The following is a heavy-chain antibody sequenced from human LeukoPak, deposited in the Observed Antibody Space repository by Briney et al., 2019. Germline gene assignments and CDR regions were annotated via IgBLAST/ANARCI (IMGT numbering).Heavy chain of an antibody. D-gene: IGHD6-19*01. J-gene: IGHJ3*02. CDR1: GGSISSYY. CDR3: ARHGEEDRSGWIDALDI. CDR2: IYYSGST. Sequence: SGTLSLTCTVSGGSISSYYWSWIRQPPGKGLEWIGYIYYSGSTNYNPSLKSRVTISVDTSKNQFSLKLSSVTAADTAVYYCARHGEEDRSGWIDALDIWGQGTMVTVSS. V-gene: IGHV4-59*08.